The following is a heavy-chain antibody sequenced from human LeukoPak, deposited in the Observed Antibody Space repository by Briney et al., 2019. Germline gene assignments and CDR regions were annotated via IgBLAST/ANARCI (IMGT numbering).Heavy chain of an antibody. CDR2: ISAYNGNT. CDR3: ARVGYSGYDYAIGWFDP. Sequence: GASVKVSCKASGYTFTSYGISWVRQAPGQGLEWMGWISAYNGNTNYAQKLQGRVTMTTDTSTSTAYMELRSLRSDDTAAYYCARVGYSGYDYAIGWFDPWGQGTLVTVSS. V-gene: IGHV1-18*01. D-gene: IGHD5-12*01. CDR1: GYTFTSYG. J-gene: IGHJ5*02.